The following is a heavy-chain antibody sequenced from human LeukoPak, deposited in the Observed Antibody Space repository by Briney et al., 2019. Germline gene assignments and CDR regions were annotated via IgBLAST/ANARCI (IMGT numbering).Heavy chain of an antibody. CDR2: TYYRSKWYN. V-gene: IGHV6-1*01. CDR3: ARDRETKQQLDS. Sequence: SQTLSLTCVISGDSVSSNSAAWNWIRQSPSRGLECLGRTYYRSKWYNDYAVSVKSRITINPDTSKNQFSLQVNSVTTEDTAVYYCARDRETKQQLDSWGQGTMVTVSS. D-gene: IGHD6-13*01. CDR1: GDSVSSNSAA. J-gene: IGHJ4*02.